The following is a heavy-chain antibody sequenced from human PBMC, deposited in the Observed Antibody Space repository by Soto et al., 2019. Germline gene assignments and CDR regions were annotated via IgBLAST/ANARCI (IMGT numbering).Heavy chain of an antibody. CDR3: ARHLSITELRRTGYGMDV. D-gene: IGHD1-26*01. J-gene: IGHJ6*02. V-gene: IGHV4-39*01. CDR1: GGSISSSSYY. Sequence: SETLSLTCTVSGGSISSSSYYWGWIRQPPGKGLEWIGSIYYSGSTYYNPSLKSRVTISVDTSKNQFSLKLSSVTAADTAVYYCARHLSITELRRTGYGMDVWGQGTTVTGSS. CDR2: IYYSGST.